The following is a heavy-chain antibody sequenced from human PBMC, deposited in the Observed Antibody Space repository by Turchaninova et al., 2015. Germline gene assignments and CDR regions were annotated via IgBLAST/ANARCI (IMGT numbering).Heavy chain of an antibody. Sequence: RATSGFTIRRSSRNWVGQAPGKGLEGVSAISSSSSYIYDADSVKGRFTISRDNAKNSLYLQMNSLRAEDTAVYYCASLLDIVATEDFDYWGQGTLVTVSS. CDR3: ASLLDIVATEDFDY. CDR2: ISSSSSYI. V-gene: IGHV3-21*01. J-gene: IGHJ4*02. D-gene: IGHD5-12*01. CDR1: GFTIRRSS.